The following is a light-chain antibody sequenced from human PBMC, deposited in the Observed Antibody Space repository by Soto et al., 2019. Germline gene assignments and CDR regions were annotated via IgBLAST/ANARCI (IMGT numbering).Light chain of an antibody. CDR3: QQRSNWPPSHT. CDR2: AAS. V-gene: IGKV3-15*01. Sequence: ETVMTQSPVTLSVSPGDTATLSCRASQRVSNHFAWYQQKPGQAPRLLIYAASTRAAGVPVRFSGSGSGTDFTLTISSVEPEDFAVYYCQQRSNWPPSHTFGQGTKVDIK. J-gene: IGKJ2*01. CDR1: QRVSNH.